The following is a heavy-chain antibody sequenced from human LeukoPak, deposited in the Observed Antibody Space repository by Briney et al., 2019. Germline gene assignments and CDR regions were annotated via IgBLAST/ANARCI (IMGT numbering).Heavy chain of an antibody. CDR1: GYTFTGYY. Sequence: GASVTVSCKASGYTFTGYYMHWVRQAPGQGLEWMGWINPNSGGTNYAQKFQGWVTMTRDTSISTAYMELSRLRSDDTAVYYCARDRGPNYYDSSGYLNWFDPWGQGTLVTVSS. V-gene: IGHV1-2*04. J-gene: IGHJ5*02. CDR2: INPNSGGT. CDR3: ARDRGPNYYDSSGYLNWFDP. D-gene: IGHD3-22*01.